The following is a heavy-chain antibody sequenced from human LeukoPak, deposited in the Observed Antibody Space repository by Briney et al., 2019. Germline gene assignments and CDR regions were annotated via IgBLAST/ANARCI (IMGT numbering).Heavy chain of an antibody. CDR1: GGTFSSYA. CDR2: IIPIFGTP. D-gene: IGHD4-17*01. V-gene: IGHV1-69*13. Sequence: GASVKVSCKASGGTFSSYAISWVRPAPGQGLEWMGGIIPIFGTPNYAQKFQGRVTITADESTSTAYMELSSLRSEDTAVYYCARDGLYGPPQHYWGQGTLVTVSS. CDR3: ARDGLYGPPQHY. J-gene: IGHJ4*02.